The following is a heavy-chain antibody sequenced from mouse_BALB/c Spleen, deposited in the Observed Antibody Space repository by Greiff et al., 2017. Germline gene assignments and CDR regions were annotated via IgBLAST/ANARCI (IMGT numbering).Heavy chain of an antibody. J-gene: IGHJ4*01. V-gene: IGHV7-3*02. CDR1: GFTFTDYY. CDR3: ARPSGDYYAMDY. CDR2: IRNKANGYTT. Sequence: EVKVEESGGGLVQPGGSLRLSCATSGFTFTDYYMSWVRQPPGKALEWLGFIRNKANGYTTEYSASVKGRFTISRDNSQSILYLQMNTLRAEDSATYYCARPSGDYYAMDYWGQGTSVTVSS. D-gene: IGHD3-1*01.